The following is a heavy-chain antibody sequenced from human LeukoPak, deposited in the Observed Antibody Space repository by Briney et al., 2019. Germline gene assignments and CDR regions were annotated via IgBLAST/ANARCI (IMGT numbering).Heavy chain of an antibody. J-gene: IGHJ5*02. Sequence: GGSLRLSYAASGFTFSGYGMNWVRQPPGKGLEWGSYISSSSSNINYADSVKGRFTISRDNAKNSLYLQMNSLRAEDTAVYYCAREGWLQFSWFDPWGQGTLVTVSS. CDR3: AREGWLQFSWFDP. D-gene: IGHD5-24*01. V-gene: IGHV3-48*04. CDR2: ISSSSSNI. CDR1: GFTFSGYG.